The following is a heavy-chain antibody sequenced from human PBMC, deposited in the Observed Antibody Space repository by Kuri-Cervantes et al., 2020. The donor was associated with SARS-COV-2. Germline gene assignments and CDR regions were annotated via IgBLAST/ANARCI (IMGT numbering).Heavy chain of an antibody. V-gene: IGHV1-18*01. CDR1: GYTFTSYG. CDR2: ISAYNGNT. Sequence: ASVKVSCKASGYTFTSYGISWVRQAPGQGLEWMGWISAYNGNTNYAQKLQGRVTMTTDTSTSTAYMELRSLRSDDTAVYYCAREKIELRPRAYYYYYGMDVWGQGTTVTVSS. J-gene: IGHJ6*02. CDR3: AREKIELRPRAYYYYYGMDV. D-gene: IGHD1-26*01.